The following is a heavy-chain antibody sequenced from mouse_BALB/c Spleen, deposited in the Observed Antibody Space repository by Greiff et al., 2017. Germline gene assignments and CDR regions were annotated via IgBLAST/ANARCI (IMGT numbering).Heavy chain of an antibody. D-gene: IGHD4-1*01. J-gene: IGHJ4*01. CDR3: ARMRLTGTRVMDY. CDR2: IDPSDSYT. V-gene: IGHV1-69*02. Sequence: QVQLQQPGAELVRPGASVKLSCKASGYTFTSYWMNWVKQRPEQGLEWIGRIDPSDSYTNYNQKFKGKATLTVDKSSSTAYMQLSSLTSEDSAVYYCARMRLTGTRVMDYWGQGTSGNVSS. CDR1: GYTFTSYW.